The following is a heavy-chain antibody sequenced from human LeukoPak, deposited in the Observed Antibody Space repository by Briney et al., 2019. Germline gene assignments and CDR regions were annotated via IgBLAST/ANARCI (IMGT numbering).Heavy chain of an antibody. CDR1: GGSVSFYY. V-gene: IGHV4-59*02. CDR3: ARDARGSSYMDV. CDR2: IYYSGST. Sequence: SETLSLTYTVSGGSVSFYYWSWIRQPPGKGLEWIGYIYYSGSTNYNPSLKSRVTISVDTSKNQFSLKVSSVTAADTAVYYCARDARGSSYMDVWGQGTTVTVSS. J-gene: IGHJ6*02. D-gene: IGHD3-10*01.